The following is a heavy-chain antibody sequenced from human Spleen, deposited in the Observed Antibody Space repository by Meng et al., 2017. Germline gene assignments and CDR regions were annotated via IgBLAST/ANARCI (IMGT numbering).Heavy chain of an antibody. CDR1: GGSISTSGYY. V-gene: IGHV4-39*01. CDR3: VRSSGWVKTGFDP. CDR2: IGHSGFT. J-gene: IGHJ5*02. D-gene: IGHD6-19*01. Sequence: QPQLQESGPGLVKPSEALSLTCRFSGGSISTSGYYWGWVRQPPGKGLEWIGSIGHSGFTYYTPSLKSRVTVSIDTSRNQFSLWLASVTAADTAVYYCVRSSGWVKTGFDPWGQGTLVTVSS.